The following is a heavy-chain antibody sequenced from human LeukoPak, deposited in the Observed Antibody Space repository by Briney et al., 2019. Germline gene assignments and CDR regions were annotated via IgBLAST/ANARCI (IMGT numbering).Heavy chain of an antibody. CDR3: ARQESIFGVVTIDY. Sequence: SETLSLTCTVSGGSISSYYWGWIRQPPGKGLEWIGSIYYSGSTYYNPSLKSRVTISVDTSKNQFPLKLSSVTAADTAVYYCARQESIFGVVTIDYWGQGTLVTVSS. CDR2: IYYSGST. V-gene: IGHV4-39*01. CDR1: GGSISSYY. D-gene: IGHD3-3*01. J-gene: IGHJ4*02.